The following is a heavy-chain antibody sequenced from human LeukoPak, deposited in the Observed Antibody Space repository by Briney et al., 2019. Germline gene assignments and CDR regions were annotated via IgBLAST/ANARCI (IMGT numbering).Heavy chain of an antibody. Sequence: GGSLRLSCAASGFTFSNYGMHWVRQAPGKGLEWVAVISSDGSNKYYADSVKGRFTISRDNAKNSLYLQMNSLRAEDTAVYYCARNVDTAMVLYFDYWGQGTLVTVSS. J-gene: IGHJ4*02. CDR2: ISSDGSNK. CDR1: GFTFSNYG. D-gene: IGHD5-18*01. CDR3: ARNVDTAMVLYFDY. V-gene: IGHV3-30*03.